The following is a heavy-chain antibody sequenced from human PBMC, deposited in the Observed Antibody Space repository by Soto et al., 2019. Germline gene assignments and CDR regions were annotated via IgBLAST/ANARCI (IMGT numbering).Heavy chain of an antibody. J-gene: IGHJ4*02. CDR2: IDWDDDK. Sequence: SGPTLVNPTQTLTLTCTFSGFSLSTSGMCVSWIRQPPGKALEWLALIDWDDDKYYSTSLKTRLTISKDTSKNQVVLTMTNMDPVDTATYYCARISSIAAPVRGYSGSYTTVDYWGQGTLVTVSS. CDR3: ARISSIAAPVRGYSGSYTTVDY. CDR1: GFSLSTSGMC. V-gene: IGHV2-70*01. D-gene: IGHD3-10*01.